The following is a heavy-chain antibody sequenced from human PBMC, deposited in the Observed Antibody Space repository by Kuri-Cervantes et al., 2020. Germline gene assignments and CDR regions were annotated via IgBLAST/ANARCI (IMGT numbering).Heavy chain of an antibody. J-gene: IGHJ6*02. CDR3: AKDRSPLNGYCSGGSWYFYYYGMDV. V-gene: IGHV3-30*04. D-gene: IGHD2-15*01. CDR2: ISYDGSNK. CDR1: GFTFSSYA. Sequence: GGSLRLSGAASGFTFSSYAMHWVRQAPGKGLEWVAVISYDGSNKYYADSVKGRFTISRDNSKNTLYLQMNSLRAEDTAVYYCAKDRSPLNGYCSGGSWYFYYYGMDVWGQGTTVTVSS.